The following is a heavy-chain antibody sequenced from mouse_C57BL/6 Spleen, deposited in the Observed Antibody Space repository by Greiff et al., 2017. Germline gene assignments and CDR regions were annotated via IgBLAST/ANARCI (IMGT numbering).Heavy chain of an antibody. CDR3: ARGGDYDGDYAMDY. CDR2: IHPNSGST. D-gene: IGHD2-4*01. CDR1: GYTFTSYW. V-gene: IGHV1-64*01. J-gene: IGHJ4*01. Sequence: QVQLQQPGAELVKPGASVKLSCKASGYTFTSYWMHWVKQRPGQGLEWIGMIHPNSGSTNYNEKFKSKATLSVDKSSSTAYMQLSSLTSEDSAVYYCARGGDYDGDYAMDYWGQGTSGTVSS.